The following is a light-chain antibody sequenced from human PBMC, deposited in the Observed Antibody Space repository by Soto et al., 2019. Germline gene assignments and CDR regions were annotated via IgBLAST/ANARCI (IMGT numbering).Light chain of an antibody. CDR3: QHYNNWLGA. CDR2: HAS. V-gene: IGKV3-15*01. J-gene: IGKJ4*01. Sequence: EIVMTQSPAALSVSPGERATLSCRASQSVSISLAWYQQKPGQAPRLLIYHASTSATGIPARFSGSGSGTEFTLTISSLQSEDFAVYYCQHYNNWLGAFGGGTKV. CDR1: QSVSIS.